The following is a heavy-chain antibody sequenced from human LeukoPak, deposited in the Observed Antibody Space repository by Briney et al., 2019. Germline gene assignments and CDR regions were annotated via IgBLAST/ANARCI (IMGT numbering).Heavy chain of an antibody. V-gene: IGHV4-34*01. CDR1: GGSFSGYY. Sequence: SETLSLTCAVYGGSFSGYYWSWIRQPPGKGLEWIGEINHSGSTNYNPSLKSRVTISVDTSKNQFSLKLSSVTAADTAVYYCTSAYDSSGLAGGIGDWGQGTLVTVSS. CDR2: INHSGST. D-gene: IGHD3-22*01. CDR3: TSAYDSSGLAGGIGD. J-gene: IGHJ4*02.